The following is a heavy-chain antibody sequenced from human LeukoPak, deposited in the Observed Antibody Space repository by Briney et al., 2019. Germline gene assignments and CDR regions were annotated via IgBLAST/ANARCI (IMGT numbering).Heavy chain of an antibody. J-gene: IGHJ4*02. CDR2: IYYTGNT. CDR3: ARQTGSGLFILP. D-gene: IGHD3/OR15-3a*01. V-gene: IGHV4-39*01. CDR1: GVSISSSYSY. Sequence: SETLSLTCSVSGVSISSSYSYWGWIRQPPGMGLEWIGSIYYTGNTYYNASLKSQVSISIDTSKNQFSLKLTSVTAADTAVYYCARQTGSGLFILPGGQGTLVTVSS.